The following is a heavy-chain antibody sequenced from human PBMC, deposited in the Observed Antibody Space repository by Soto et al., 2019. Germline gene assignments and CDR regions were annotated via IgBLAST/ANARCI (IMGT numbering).Heavy chain of an antibody. CDR2: FDPDDGKT. J-gene: IGHJ4*02. Sequence: ASVKVSCKVSGYTLTELSMHWLRQAPGKGLEWMGGFDPDDGKTIYAQKFQGRVTMTRDTSIATAYMELSSLRSEDTAVYYCARGVNAGVDYWGQGTLVTVSS. V-gene: IGHV1-24*01. CDR1: GYTLTELS. CDR3: ARGVNAGVDY. D-gene: IGHD3-10*01.